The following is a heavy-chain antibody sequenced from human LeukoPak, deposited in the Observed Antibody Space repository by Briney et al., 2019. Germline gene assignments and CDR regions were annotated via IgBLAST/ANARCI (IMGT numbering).Heavy chain of an antibody. V-gene: IGHV3-21*01. Sequence: TGGSLRLSCATSGFAFRTYNMNWVRQAPGKGLEWVSAISSGGNNMYYADSVKGRFTISRDNAKNSVYLQMNNLRAEDTAVYFCAKVATWTHFDYWGQGILVTVSS. CDR1: GFAFRTYN. J-gene: IGHJ4*02. CDR3: AKVATWTHFDY. D-gene: IGHD3/OR15-3a*01. CDR2: ISSGGNNM.